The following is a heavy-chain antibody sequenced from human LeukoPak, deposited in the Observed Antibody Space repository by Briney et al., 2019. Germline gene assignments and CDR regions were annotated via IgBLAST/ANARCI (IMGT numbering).Heavy chain of an antibody. V-gene: IGHV3-21*01. Sequence: PGGSLRLSCAASGFTFSSYTIHWVRQAPGKGLEWFSSISAVSTYIYYADSVKGRFTISRDNVEKAAYLELSGLTAHDTAIYYCARGGIAGRPVYYYYMDVWGKGTTVTVSS. D-gene: IGHD6-6*01. J-gene: IGHJ6*03. CDR2: ISAVSTYI. CDR1: GFTFSSYT. CDR3: ARGGIAGRPVYYYYMDV.